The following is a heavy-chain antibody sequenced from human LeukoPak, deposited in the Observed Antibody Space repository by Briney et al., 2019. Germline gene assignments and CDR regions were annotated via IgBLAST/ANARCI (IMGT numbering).Heavy chain of an antibody. CDR3: VRDGNSCVDV. CDR1: GYTFVNYG. V-gene: IGHV1-18*01. J-gene: IGHJ6*02. CDR2: ISGYNDNI. D-gene: IGHD5-18*01. Sequence: ASVKVSCKTSGYTFVNYGISWVRQAPGQGLEWMGWISGYNDNIKNAQKVQGRVTMTTDTSTSTAYMELTSLRSDDTAVYYCVRDGNSCVDVWGQGTTVTVSS.